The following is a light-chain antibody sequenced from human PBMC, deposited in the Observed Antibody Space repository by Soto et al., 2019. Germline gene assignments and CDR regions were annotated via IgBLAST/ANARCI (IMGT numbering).Light chain of an antibody. CDR3: QQYNSFSSYT. J-gene: IGKJ2*01. V-gene: IGKV1-5*03. CDR1: QSISSW. CDR2: KAS. Sequence: DIQMTQSPSTLSASAGDRVTITCRASQSISSWLAWYQQKPGKAPKLLIYKASSLQVGVPSRFSGSGSGAEFTLTISSLQPDDFATYYCQQYNSFSSYTFGQGTKLEIK.